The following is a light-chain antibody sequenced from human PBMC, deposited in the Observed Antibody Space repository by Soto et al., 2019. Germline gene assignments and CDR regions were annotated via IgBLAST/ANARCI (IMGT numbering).Light chain of an antibody. V-gene: IGKV1-16*01. Sequence: DVQMTQSPSSVSASVGDSVTITCRASQGIANYLSWFQQKPGKAPKALIYATSTLQTGVPSRFSGSGSGTDFTLTISSLQSEDFATYYCQQYNSYPITVGQGTRLEMK. CDR1: QGIANY. J-gene: IGKJ5*01. CDR3: QQYNSYPIT. CDR2: ATS.